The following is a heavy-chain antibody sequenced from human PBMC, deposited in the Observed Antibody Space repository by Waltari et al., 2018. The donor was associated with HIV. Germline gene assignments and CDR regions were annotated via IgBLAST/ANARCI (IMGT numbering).Heavy chain of an antibody. CDR1: GLTFSTDP. D-gene: IGHD3-10*02. Sequence: EVQLVESGGGLVKPGGSLRLSCTASGLTFSTDPMNWVRRAPGKGLGWVFSISSGTSYIYYADSVTSRFTVSRDNAKNSLCLQMNSLRADDTAVYYCARQQLGSGALDLWGQGTLVTVSS. J-gene: IGHJ4*02. V-gene: IGHV3-21*02. CDR2: ISSGTSYI. CDR3: ARQQLGSGALDL.